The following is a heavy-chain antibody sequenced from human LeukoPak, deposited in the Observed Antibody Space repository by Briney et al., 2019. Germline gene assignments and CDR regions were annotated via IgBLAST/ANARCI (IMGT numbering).Heavy chain of an antibody. CDR3: ARDPRIAAAGLNWYFDL. V-gene: IGHV1-18*01. CDR2: ISAYNGNT. CDR1: GYTFTSYG. J-gene: IGHJ2*01. Sequence: ASVKVSCKASGYTFTSYGISWVRQAPGQGLEWMGWISAYNGNTNYAQKLQGRVTMTTDTSTSTAYMELRSLRSDDTAVYYCARDPRIAAAGLNWYFDLWGRGTLVTVSS. D-gene: IGHD6-13*01.